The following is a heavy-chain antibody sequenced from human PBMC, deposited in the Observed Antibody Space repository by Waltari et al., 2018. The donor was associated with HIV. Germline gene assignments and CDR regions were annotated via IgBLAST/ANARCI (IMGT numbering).Heavy chain of an antibody. J-gene: IGHJ4*02. CDR3: AKHMTALVPFDY. D-gene: IGHD5-18*01. Sequence: QLQLQESGPGLVKPSATLSPPCSVSGGSISSSSYYWGWIRQPPGKGLEWIGSIYYSGSTYYNPSLKSRVTISVDTSKNQFSLNLNSVTAADTAVYFCAKHMTALVPFDYWGQGTLVTVSS. V-gene: IGHV4-39*01. CDR2: IYYSGST. CDR1: GGSISSSSYY.